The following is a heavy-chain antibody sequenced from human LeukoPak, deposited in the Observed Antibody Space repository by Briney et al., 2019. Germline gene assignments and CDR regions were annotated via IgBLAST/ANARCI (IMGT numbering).Heavy chain of an antibody. J-gene: IGHJ5*02. CDR3: ARDYYYTIFGVVISRFDP. D-gene: IGHD3-3*01. V-gene: IGHV4-4*07. CDR1: GGSISTYY. CDR2: IYTSGKT. Sequence: SETLSLTCTVSGGSISTYYWSWIRQPAGKGLEWIGRIYTSGKTNYNPSLKSRVAMSVDTSKNQFSLKLSSVTAADTAVYYCARDYYYTIFGVVISRFDPWGQGTLVTVSS.